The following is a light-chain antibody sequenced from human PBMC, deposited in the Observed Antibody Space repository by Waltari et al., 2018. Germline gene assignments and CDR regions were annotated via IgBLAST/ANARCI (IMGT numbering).Light chain of an antibody. J-gene: IGLJ3*02. CDR1: SPNIGKKY. CDR2: DYN. Sequence: QSLLTQPPSVSAAPGQKVTISCSGSSPNIGKKYVSWYQEIPGTAPKLLIYDYNKRPSDIPDRFSGSKSGSSATLDIAELQAGDEANYFCASWDFSLNAVVFGGGTKLTVL. CDR3: ASWDFSLNAVV. V-gene: IGLV1-51*01.